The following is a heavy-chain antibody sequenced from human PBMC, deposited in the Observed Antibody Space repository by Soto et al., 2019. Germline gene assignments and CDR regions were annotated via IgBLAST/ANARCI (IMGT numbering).Heavy chain of an antibody. Sequence: PSETLSLTCSVSGGSVSNKTYYWSWIRQPPGKRLEWIGYVYYSGTTNYNPSLKSRVTISVDTSKNQFSLKLSSVTTADTAVYYCARVGYNEGSDYLSNWFDPWGQGTLVTVSS. V-gene: IGHV4-61*01. CDR3: ARVGYNEGSDYLSNWFDP. CDR1: GGSVSNKTYY. CDR2: VYYSGTT. D-gene: IGHD3-22*01. J-gene: IGHJ5*02.